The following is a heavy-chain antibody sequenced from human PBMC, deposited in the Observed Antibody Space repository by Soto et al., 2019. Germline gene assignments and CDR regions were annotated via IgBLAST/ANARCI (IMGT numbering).Heavy chain of an antibody. Sequence: QVQLQESGPGLVKPSETLSLTCTVSGGSISINNYYWSWIRQPTGKGLGWIGYITYKGKTNDNPSFEGRVTASVGTSKNPSSQKVNSVAAADTAVYYCAIVVYSFDWYFDLWGRGTRVTVS. V-gene: IGHV4-61*01. CDR1: GGSISINNYY. CDR2: ITYKGKT. CDR3: AIVVYSFDWYFDL. D-gene: IGHD2-15*01. J-gene: IGHJ2*01.